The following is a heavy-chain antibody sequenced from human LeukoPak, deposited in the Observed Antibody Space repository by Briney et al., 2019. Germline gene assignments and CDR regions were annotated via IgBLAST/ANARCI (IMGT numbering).Heavy chain of an antibody. CDR2: IKQDGSEK. D-gene: IGHD6-19*01. CDR3: ARRSGWYTGYYFDY. J-gene: IGHJ4*02. CDR1: GFTLSSYW. V-gene: IGHV3-7*03. Sequence: GGSLRLSCAASGFTLSSYWMSWVRQAPGKGLEWVANIKQDGSEKYYVDSVKGRFTISRDNAKNSLYLQMNSLRAEDTAVYYCARRSGWYTGYYFDYWGQGTLVTVSS.